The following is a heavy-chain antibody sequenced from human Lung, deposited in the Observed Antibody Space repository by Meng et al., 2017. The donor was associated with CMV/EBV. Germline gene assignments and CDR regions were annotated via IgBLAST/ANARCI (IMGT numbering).Heavy chain of an antibody. D-gene: IGHD2-21*01. V-gene: IGHV3-23*01. Sequence: GGSLRLSCAASGFTFNTHAMNWVRQAPGKGLEWIAGVSGSGSTTYYADSVRGRFTVSRDNSRNTLDLQMDSLRPADTAVYYCAKDLLAAYFYYYAMDVWGPRTTVTVSS. CDR2: VSGSGSTT. CDR1: GFTFNTHA. CDR3: AKDLLAAYFYYYAMDV. J-gene: IGHJ6*01.